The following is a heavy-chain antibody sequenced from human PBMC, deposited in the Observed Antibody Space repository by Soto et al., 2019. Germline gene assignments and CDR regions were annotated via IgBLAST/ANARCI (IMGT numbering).Heavy chain of an antibody. CDR3: ARGSVFVLWSGYFDF. J-gene: IGHJ4*02. V-gene: IGHV4-30-2*06. CDR1: GGSISSSGYS. Sequence: PSETLSLTCAFSGGSISSSGYSWNWVRQSPGKGLEWIGYIYHSGSTNYNPSLRSRVTISLDGSKNQFSLKLTSVTAADTAVYYCARGSVFVLWSGYFDFWGQGSLVTVSS. D-gene: IGHD3-3*01. CDR2: IYHSGST.